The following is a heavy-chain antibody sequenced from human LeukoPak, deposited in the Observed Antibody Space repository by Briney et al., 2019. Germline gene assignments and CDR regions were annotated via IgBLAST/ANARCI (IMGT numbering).Heavy chain of an antibody. Sequence: GGSLRLSCVPSGFTFSSYWMHWVRQAPGKGLVWVSRINSDGSSTTYADSVKGRFTISRDNAENTLYLQMNSLRAEDTAMYYCARQYSYDSSSYYPWDYWGQGTLVTVSS. CDR1: GFTFSSYW. V-gene: IGHV3-74*01. D-gene: IGHD3-22*01. CDR2: INSDGSST. CDR3: ARQYSYDSSSYYPWDY. J-gene: IGHJ4*02.